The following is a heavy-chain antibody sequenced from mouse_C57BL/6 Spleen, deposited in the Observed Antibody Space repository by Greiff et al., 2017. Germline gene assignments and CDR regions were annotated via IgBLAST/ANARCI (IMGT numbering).Heavy chain of an antibody. D-gene: IGHD1-1*01. Sequence: EVKLQESGPGLVKPSQSLSLTCSVTGYSITSGSYWNWIRQFPGNKLEWMGYISYDGSNNYNPSLKNRISITRDTSKNQFFLKLNSVTTEDTATYYCAREGDYYGSSGYFDVWGTGTTVTVSS. CDR3: AREGDYYGSSGYFDV. J-gene: IGHJ1*03. CDR2: ISYDGSN. V-gene: IGHV3-6*01. CDR1: GYSITSGSY.